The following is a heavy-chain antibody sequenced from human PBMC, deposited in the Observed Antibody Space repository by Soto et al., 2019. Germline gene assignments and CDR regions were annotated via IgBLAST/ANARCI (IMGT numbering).Heavy chain of an antibody. D-gene: IGHD4-17*01. CDR1: GFTFSSYG. CDR2: ISYDGSNK. Sequence: GGSLRLSCAASGFTFSSYGMHWVRQAPGKGLEWVAVISYDGSNKYYADSVKGRFTISRDNSKNTLYLQMNSLRAEDTAVYYCAKIPLTTVVTPSAFDIWGQGTMVTVSS. V-gene: IGHV3-30*18. J-gene: IGHJ3*02. CDR3: AKIPLTTVVTPSAFDI.